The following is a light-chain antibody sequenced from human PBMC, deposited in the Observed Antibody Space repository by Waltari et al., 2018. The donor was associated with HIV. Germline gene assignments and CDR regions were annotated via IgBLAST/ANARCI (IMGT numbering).Light chain of an antibody. V-gene: IGKV3-20*01. CDR1: QTFSSTY. Sequence: EIALTQSPGTLSLSPGERATLSCRASQTFSSTYLAWYQQKPGQAPRLLLYGASRRATGIPDRFSGRGSGTDFTLTISSLEPEDCAVYYCQQYIGSPRTFGQGTKVELK. CDR3: QQYIGSPRT. CDR2: GAS. J-gene: IGKJ1*01.